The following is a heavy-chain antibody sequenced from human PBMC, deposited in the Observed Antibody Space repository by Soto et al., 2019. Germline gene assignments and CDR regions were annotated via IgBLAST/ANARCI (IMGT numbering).Heavy chain of an antibody. CDR1: GGSISSYF. V-gene: IGHV4-59*01. Sequence: QVQLQESGPGLVKPSETLSLTCTVSGGSISSYFWIWIRQPPGKGLEWIGYISYPASTNYNPSLKGRGTIAVDTSTNQFSLQLSSVTAADPAVYYCASLNWYFDLWGRGTLGTVSS. CDR3: ASLNWYFDL. CDR2: ISYPAST. J-gene: IGHJ2*01.